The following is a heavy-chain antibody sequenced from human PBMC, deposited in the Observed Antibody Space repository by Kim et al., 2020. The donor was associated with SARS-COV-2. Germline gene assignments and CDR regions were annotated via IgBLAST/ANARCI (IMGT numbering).Heavy chain of an antibody. J-gene: IGHJ6*02. V-gene: IGHV4-34*01. CDR2: INHSGST. D-gene: IGHD6-13*01. CDR1: GGSFSGYY. CDR3: ARDRGPRAAGTVYYYYGMDV. Sequence: SETLSLTCAVYGGSFSGYYWSWIRQPPGKGLEWIGEINHSGSTNYNPSLKSRVTISVDTSKNQSSLKLSSVTAADTAVYYCARDRGPRAAGTVYYYYGMDVWGQGTTVTVSS.